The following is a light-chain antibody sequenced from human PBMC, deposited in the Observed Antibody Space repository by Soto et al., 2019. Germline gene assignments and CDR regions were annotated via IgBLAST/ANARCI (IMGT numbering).Light chain of an antibody. CDR2: GAS. V-gene: IGKV3-20*01. CDR1: QSVSSSY. Sequence: EIVLTQSRGTLSLSPGERATLSCRASQSVSSSYLAWYQQKPGQAPRLLIYGASSRATGIPDRFSGSGSGTDFTLTISRLEPEDFAVYYCQQYGSSPPGVTFGQGTKLEIK. CDR3: QQYGSSPPGVT. J-gene: IGKJ2*01.